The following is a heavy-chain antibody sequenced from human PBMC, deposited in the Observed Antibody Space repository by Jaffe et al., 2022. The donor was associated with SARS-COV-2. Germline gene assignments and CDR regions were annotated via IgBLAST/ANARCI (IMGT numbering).Heavy chain of an antibody. Sequence: QVQLQQWGAGLLKPSETLSVTCAVYGGSFSGYYWSWIRQPPGKGLEWIGEINHSGSTNYNPSLKSRVTISVDTSKNQFSLKLRSVTAADTAVYYCARAVAGKNLRTKYYYDSSGYYVYYYYMDVWGKGTTVTVSS. CDR3: ARAVAGKNLRTKYYYDSSGYYVYYYYMDV. D-gene: IGHD3-22*01. V-gene: IGHV4-34*01. J-gene: IGHJ6*03. CDR2: INHSGST. CDR1: GGSFSGYY.